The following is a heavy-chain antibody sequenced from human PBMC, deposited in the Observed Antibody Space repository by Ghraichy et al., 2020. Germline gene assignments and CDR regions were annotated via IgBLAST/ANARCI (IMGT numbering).Heavy chain of an antibody. CDR3: AREYCSGGRCYFGTGGSHFDY. V-gene: IGHV3-74*01. J-gene: IGHJ4*02. Sequence: ESLNISCAASGFTFNNYWMHWVRQAPGKGLVWVSRIKSDGSSTTYADSVKGRFTISRDNAKNTLYLQMNSLRAEDTAVYYCAREYCSGGRCYFGTGGSHFDYWGQGTLVTGSS. CDR1: GFTFNNYW. D-gene: IGHD2-15*01. CDR2: IKSDGSST.